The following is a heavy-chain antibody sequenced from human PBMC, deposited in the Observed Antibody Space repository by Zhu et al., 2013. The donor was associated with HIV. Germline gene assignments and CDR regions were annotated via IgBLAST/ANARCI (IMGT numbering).Heavy chain of an antibody. CDR2: IYYSGNA. CDR1: GGSSSSTN. CDR3: ARGPYSSSSFGAFDI. V-gene: IGHV4-39*07. Sequence: QVQLQESGPGLVKPSETLSLTCSVSGGSSSSTNWGWFRQPPGKGLEWIGSIYYSGNAYYDPSLKSRVTISVDTSKNHFSLKLSSLTAADTAVYYCARGPYSSSSFGAFDIWGPRGQWSPSLQ. J-gene: IGHJ3*02. D-gene: IGHD6-13*01.